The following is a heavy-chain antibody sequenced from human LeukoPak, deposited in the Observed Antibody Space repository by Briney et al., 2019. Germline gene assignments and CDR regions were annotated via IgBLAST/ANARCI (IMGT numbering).Heavy chain of an antibody. CDR2: IYYSGST. V-gene: IGHV4-39*07. J-gene: IGHJ6*02. D-gene: IGHD2-2*01. Sequence: PSETLSLTCTVSGGSFNRSGYYWGWIRQPPGKGLEWIGNIYYSGSTYYNPSLKSRVTISVDTSKNQFSLKLSSVTAADTAVYYCAAQKYCSSTSCYGMDVWGQGTTVTVSS. CDR1: GGSFNRSGYY. CDR3: AAQKYCSSTSCYGMDV.